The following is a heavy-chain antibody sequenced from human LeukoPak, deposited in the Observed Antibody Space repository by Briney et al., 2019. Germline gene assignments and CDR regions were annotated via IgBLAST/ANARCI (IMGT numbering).Heavy chain of an antibody. V-gene: IGHV3-53*01. CDR1: GFTVITND. Sequence: GGSLRLSCAASGFTVITNDMTWVRQAPGKGLEWVSVLYSDGNTKYADSVQGRFTNSRDNSKNTLYLEMNSLSPDDTAVYYCARGVEPLAANTLAYWGQGTLVTVSS. CDR2: LYSDGNT. CDR3: ARGVEPLAANTLAY. D-gene: IGHD1-14*01. J-gene: IGHJ4*02.